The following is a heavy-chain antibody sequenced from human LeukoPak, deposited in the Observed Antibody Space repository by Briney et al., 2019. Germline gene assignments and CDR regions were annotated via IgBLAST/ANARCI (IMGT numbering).Heavy chain of an antibody. D-gene: IGHD3-22*01. J-gene: IGHJ4*02. CDR1: GFTVSSNY. CDR2: IYSGGST. CDR3: ARGVDYHDSSGYYY. Sequence: GGSLRLSCAASGFTVSSNYMSWVRQAPGKGLEWVSVIYSGGSTYYADSVKGRFTISRDNSKNTLYLQMNSLRAEDTAVYYCARGVDYHDSSGYYYWRQGTLVTVSS. V-gene: IGHV3-66*01.